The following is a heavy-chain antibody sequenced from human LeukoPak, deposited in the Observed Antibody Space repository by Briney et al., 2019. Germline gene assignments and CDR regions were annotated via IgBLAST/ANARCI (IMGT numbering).Heavy chain of an antibody. CDR2: INPSGGST. J-gene: IGHJ5*02. V-gene: IGHV1-46*01. D-gene: IGHD4-17*01. CDR1: GYTFTSYY. Sequence: GASVKVSCKASGYTFTSYYMHWVRQAPGQGLEWMGLINPSGGSTSSAQKFQGRVTMTRDTSTSTVYMELSSLRSEDTAVYYCAREGVWATVTTSGHWFDPWGQGTLVTVSS. CDR3: AREGVWATVTTSGHWFDP.